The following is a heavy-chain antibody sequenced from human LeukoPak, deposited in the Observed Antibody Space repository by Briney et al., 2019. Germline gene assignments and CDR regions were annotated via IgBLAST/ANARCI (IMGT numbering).Heavy chain of an antibody. J-gene: IGHJ4*02. CDR1: GYTFPSYF. V-gene: IGHV1-46*01. CDR2: INPTGGST. D-gene: IGHD6-6*01. Sequence: VASVKVSCKASGYTFPSYFMHWVRQAPGQGLEWVGIINPTGGSTTYAQKFQGRVTMTRDTSTSTVYMELSSLRSDDTVVYYCARTAARRFDYWGQGTLVTVSS. CDR3: ARTAARRFDY.